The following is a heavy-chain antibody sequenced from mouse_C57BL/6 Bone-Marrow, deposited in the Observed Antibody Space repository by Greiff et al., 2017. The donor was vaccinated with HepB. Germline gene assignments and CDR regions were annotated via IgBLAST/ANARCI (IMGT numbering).Heavy chain of an antibody. CDR2: IYPGDGDT. J-gene: IGHJ3*01. D-gene: IGHD1-1*01. CDR1: GYAFSSSW. V-gene: IGHV1-82*01. Sequence: VQLQQSGPELVKPGASVKISCKASGYAFSSSWMNWVKQRPGKGLEWIGRIYPGDGDTNYNGKFKGKATLTADKSSSTAYMQLSSLTSEDSAVYFCARPPYYYGSSYDWFAYWGQGTLVTVSA. CDR3: ARPPYYYGSSYDWFAY.